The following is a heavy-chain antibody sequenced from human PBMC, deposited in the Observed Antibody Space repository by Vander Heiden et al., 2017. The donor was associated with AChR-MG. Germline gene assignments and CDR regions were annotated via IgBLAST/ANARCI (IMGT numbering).Heavy chain of an antibody. CDR2: IWYDGSNK. D-gene: IGHD3-3*01. CDR3: ARRGYDFWSGYYIPKYYYYYYYMDV. V-gene: IGHV3-33*01. J-gene: IGHJ6*03. Sequence: QVQLVESGGGVVQPGRSLRLSCAASGFTFSSYGMHWVRQAPGKGLEWVAVIWYDGSNKYYADSVKGRFTISRDNSKNTLYLQMNSLRAEDTAVYYCARRGYDFWSGYYIPKYYYYYYYMDVWGKGTTVTVSS. CDR1: GFTFSSYG.